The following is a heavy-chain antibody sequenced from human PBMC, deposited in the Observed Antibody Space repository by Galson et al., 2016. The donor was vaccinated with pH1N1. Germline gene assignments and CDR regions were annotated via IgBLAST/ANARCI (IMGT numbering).Heavy chain of an antibody. CDR2: IDRDDDK. CDR3: ARLDYGDYSGYFEY. Sequence: PALVTPTQTLTLTCTFSGFSLSTSGMCVSWIRQPPGKALEWLALIDRDDDKYYRTSLKTRLTISKDTSQNQVVLTMTNMDPVDTATYYCARLDYGDYSGYFEYWGQGTLVTVSS. D-gene: IGHD4-17*01. J-gene: IGHJ4*02. V-gene: IGHV2-70*01. CDR1: GFSLSTSGMC.